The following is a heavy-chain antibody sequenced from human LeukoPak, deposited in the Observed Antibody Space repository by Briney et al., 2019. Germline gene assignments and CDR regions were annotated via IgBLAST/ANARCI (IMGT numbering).Heavy chain of an antibody. J-gene: IGHJ4*02. V-gene: IGHV3-30*02. CDR2: IRYDGSNK. CDR1: GFRFSSFG. CDR3: AKAAPYCSGGSCYSDLVD. D-gene: IGHD2-15*01. Sequence: GGSLRLSCAASGFRFSSFGMYWVRQAPGKGLEWVAFIRYDGSNKYYADSVKGRFTISRDNSKNTLYLQMNSLRAEDTAVYYCAKAAPYCSGGSCYSDLVDWGQGTLVTVSS.